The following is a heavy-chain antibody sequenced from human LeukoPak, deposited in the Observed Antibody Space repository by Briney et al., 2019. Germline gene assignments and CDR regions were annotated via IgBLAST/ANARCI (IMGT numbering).Heavy chain of an antibody. J-gene: IGHJ4*02. CDR1: GFTFSSYD. D-gene: IGHD6-13*01. V-gene: IGHV3-48*03. CDR3: AREAEADFDY. CDR2: ISSGGSTR. Sequence: PGESLRLSCAASGFTFSSYDMNWVRQAPGKGLEWVSYISSGGSTRYYADSVKGRFTISRDNAKNSLYLQMNSLRAEDTAVYYCAREAEADFDYWGQGTLVTVSS.